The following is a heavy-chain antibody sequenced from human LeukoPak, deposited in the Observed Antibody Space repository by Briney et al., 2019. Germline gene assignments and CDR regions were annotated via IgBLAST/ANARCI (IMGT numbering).Heavy chain of an antibody. J-gene: IGHJ4*02. V-gene: IGHV3-15*01. CDR1: GLTFTNAW. CDR2: IRSISDGGTT. D-gene: IGHD1-1*01. Sequence: PGGSLRLSCAASGLTFTNAWMSWVRQAPGKGLEWVGHIRSISDGGTTDYAAPVKGRFTISRDDSKNTLFLQMDSLKTEDTAVYYCSTEDQRNSWGQGTLVTVSS. CDR3: STEDQRNS.